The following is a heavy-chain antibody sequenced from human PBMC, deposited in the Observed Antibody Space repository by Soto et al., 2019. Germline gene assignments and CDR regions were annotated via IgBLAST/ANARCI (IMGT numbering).Heavy chain of an antibody. Sequence: DVQLLESGGSLVQPGGSLRLSCAASGFTFNAYSLSWVRQAPGKGLQWVSAISTTGGSTYYADSVKGRFTISRENSQNTLSLQMNSLRAEDTAVYDCARPDGATYNFRYWGQGTRVTVSS. CDR1: GFTFNAYS. D-gene: IGHD1-1*01. CDR3: ARPDGATYNFRY. V-gene: IGHV3-23*01. J-gene: IGHJ4*02. CDR2: ISTTGGST.